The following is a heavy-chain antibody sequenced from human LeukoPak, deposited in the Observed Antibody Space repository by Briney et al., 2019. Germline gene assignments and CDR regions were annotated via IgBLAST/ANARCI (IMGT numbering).Heavy chain of an antibody. J-gene: IGHJ4*02. D-gene: IGHD3-10*01. Sequence: SETLSLTCTVSGGSISSYYWSWIRQPPGKGLEWIGYIYYSGSTNYNPSLKSRVTISVDTSKNQFSLKLSSVTAADTAVYYCAATRYYYGSGSEDYWGQGTLVTVSS. CDR3: AATRYYYGSGSEDY. CDR1: GGSISSYY. CDR2: IYYSGST. V-gene: IGHV4-59*12.